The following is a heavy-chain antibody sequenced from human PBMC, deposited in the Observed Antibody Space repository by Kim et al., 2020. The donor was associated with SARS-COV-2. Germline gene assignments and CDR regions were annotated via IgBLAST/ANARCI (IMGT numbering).Heavy chain of an antibody. D-gene: IGHD6-19*01. J-gene: IGHJ4*02. Sequence: GGSLRLSCAASGFTFSDYYMSWIRQAPGKGLEWVSYISSSSYTNYADSVKGRFTISRDNAKNSLYLQMNSLRAEDTAVYYCARDRDSSDNDRPQNFDYWGQGTLVTVSS. CDR1: GFTFSDYY. CDR3: ARDRDSSDNDRPQNFDY. CDR2: ISSSSYT. V-gene: IGHV3-11*06.